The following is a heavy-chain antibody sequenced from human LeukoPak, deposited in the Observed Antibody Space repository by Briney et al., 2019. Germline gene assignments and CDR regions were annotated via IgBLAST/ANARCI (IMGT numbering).Heavy chain of an antibody. CDR3: ANDPYLWFGEFPFDY. Sequence: GGSLRLSCAASGFTFSSYAMSWVRQAPGKGLEWVSAISGSGGSTYYADSVKGRFTISRDNSKNTLYLQMNSLRAEDTAVYYCANDPYLWFGEFPFDYWGQGTLVTVSS. CDR2: ISGSGGST. CDR1: GFTFSSYA. D-gene: IGHD3-10*01. J-gene: IGHJ4*02. V-gene: IGHV3-23*01.